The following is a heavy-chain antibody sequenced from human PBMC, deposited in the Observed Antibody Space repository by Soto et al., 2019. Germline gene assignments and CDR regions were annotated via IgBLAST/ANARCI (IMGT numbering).Heavy chain of an antibody. J-gene: IGHJ3*02. Sequence: QLQLQESGPGLVKPSETLSLTCTVSGGSISSSSYYWGWIRQPPGKGLEWIGSIYYSGSTYYNPSLKSRVTISGDTSKNQFSLKLSSVTAADTAVYYCARHFPVVMAFDIWGQGTMVTVSS. V-gene: IGHV4-39*01. CDR2: IYYSGST. CDR1: GGSISSSSYY. CDR3: ARHFPVVMAFDI. D-gene: IGHD3-16*02.